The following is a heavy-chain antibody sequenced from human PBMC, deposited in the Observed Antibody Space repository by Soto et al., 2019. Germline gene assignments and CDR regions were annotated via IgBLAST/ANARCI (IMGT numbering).Heavy chain of an antibody. CDR1: GFALSRYS. CDR3: ARVYTYGYGFDD. J-gene: IGHJ4*02. Sequence: EVQLVESGGGLVKPGGSLRLSFAVSGFALSRYSMNWVRQAPGKGLEWVSSISSDSTLIYYADSLKGRFTVSRDNAKNSLFLQVNSLRAEDTAVYYCARVYTYGYGFDDWGQGTLVTVSS. V-gene: IGHV3-21*01. CDR2: ISSDSTLI. D-gene: IGHD5-18*01.